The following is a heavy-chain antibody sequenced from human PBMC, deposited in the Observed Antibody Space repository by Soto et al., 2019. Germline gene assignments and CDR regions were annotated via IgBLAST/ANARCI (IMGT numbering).Heavy chain of an antibody. CDR2: IWYDGSNK. CDR3: ARDRITIFGVVRNNWLDP. D-gene: IGHD3-3*01. J-gene: IGHJ5*02. CDR1: GFTFSSYG. V-gene: IGHV3-33*01. Sequence: AGSVRLSCAASGFTFSSYGMHWVRQAPCKWLEWVAVIWYDGSNKYYADSVKGRFTISRDNSKNTLYLQMNSLRDEDKAVYYCARDRITIFGVVRNNWLDPWGQGTMVTV.